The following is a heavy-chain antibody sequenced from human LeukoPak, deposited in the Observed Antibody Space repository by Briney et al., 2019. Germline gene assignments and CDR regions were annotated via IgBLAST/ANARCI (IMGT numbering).Heavy chain of an antibody. Sequence: SETLSLTCTVSGGSISSYYWSWIRQPPGKGLEWIGYIYYSGSTNYNPSLKSRVTISVDTSKNQFSLKLSSVTAADTAVYYCARRTRGYSYGWSSNYYFDYWGQGTLVTVSS. D-gene: IGHD5-18*01. J-gene: IGHJ4*02. CDR2: IYYSGST. V-gene: IGHV4-59*08. CDR3: ARRTRGYSYGWSSNYYFDY. CDR1: GGSISSYY.